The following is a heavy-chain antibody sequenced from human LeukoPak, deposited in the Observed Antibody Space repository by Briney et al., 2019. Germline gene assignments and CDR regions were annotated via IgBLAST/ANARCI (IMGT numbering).Heavy chain of an antibody. D-gene: IGHD4-17*01. J-gene: IGHJ4*02. CDR2: INPNSGGT. V-gene: IGHV1-2*04. CDR3: ARSTVTSLFVY. Sequence: GASVKVSCTASGYTFTGYYMHWVRQAPAQGLEWMGWINPNSGGTNYAQKFQGWVTMTRDTSISTAYMELSRLRSDDTDVYYCARSTVTSLFVYWGQGTLVTVSS. CDR1: GYTFTGYY.